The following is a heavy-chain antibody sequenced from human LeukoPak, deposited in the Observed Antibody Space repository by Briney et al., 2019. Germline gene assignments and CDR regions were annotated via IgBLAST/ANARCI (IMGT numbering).Heavy chain of an antibody. J-gene: IGHJ6*03. Sequence: SETLSLTCTVSGGSISSTNFYWGWIRQPPGKGLEWIGSIYYSGSTYYNPSLTSRVTISVDTSKNQFSLRLSSVTAADTAMYYCARGGPPAYYYYYMDVWGKGTTVTVSS. D-gene: IGHD2-2*01. CDR2: IYYSGST. V-gene: IGHV4-39*07. CDR1: GGSISSTNFY. CDR3: ARGGPPAYYYYYMDV.